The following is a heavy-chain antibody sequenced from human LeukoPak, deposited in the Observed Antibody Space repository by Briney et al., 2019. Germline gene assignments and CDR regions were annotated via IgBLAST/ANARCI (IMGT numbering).Heavy chain of an antibody. D-gene: IGHD6-13*01. J-gene: IGHJ4*02. V-gene: IGHV1-2*02. Sequence: ASVKVSCKASGYTFTGYYMHWVRQAPGQGLEWMGWINPNSGGTNYAQKFQGRVTMTRDTSISTAYMELSRLRSDDTAVYYCARDALYSSSRNREGEFDYWGQGTLVTVSS. CDR3: ARDALYSSSRNREGEFDY. CDR2: INPNSGGT. CDR1: GYTFTGYY.